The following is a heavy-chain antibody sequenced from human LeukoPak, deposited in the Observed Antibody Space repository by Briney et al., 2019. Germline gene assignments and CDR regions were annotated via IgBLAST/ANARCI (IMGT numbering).Heavy chain of an antibody. J-gene: IGHJ4*02. Sequence: PGGSLRLSCAASGFTVSSKHMTWVRQAPGKGLEWVSLIYSGGPTSYSDSVKGRFTISRDNTKNTLYLEMNSLRAEDTAVYYCATVVGASPDYFDYWGQGTLVTVSS. D-gene: IGHD3-10*01. CDR1: GFTVSSKH. CDR3: ATVVGASPDYFDY. V-gene: IGHV3-53*01. CDR2: IYSGGPT.